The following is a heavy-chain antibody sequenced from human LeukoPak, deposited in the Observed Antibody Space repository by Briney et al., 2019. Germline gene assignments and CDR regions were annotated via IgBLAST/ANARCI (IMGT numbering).Heavy chain of an antibody. CDR1: GGSISSNNW. Sequence: PSGTLSLTCAVSGGSISSNNWWSWVRQPPGKGLEWIGEIYHGGNSNYNPSLKSRVTMSVDKSTNQFSLKLSSVTAADTAVYYCARDVGARLPGYWGQGILVTVSS. CDR3: ARDVGARLPGY. V-gene: IGHV4-4*02. CDR2: IYHGGNS. D-gene: IGHD6-6*01. J-gene: IGHJ4*02.